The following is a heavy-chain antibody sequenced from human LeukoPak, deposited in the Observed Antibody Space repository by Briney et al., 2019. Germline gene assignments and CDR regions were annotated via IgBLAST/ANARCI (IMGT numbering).Heavy chain of an antibody. Sequence: GGSLRLSCAASGFTFSSYGMHWVRQAPGKGLEWVAVISYDGSNKYYADSVKGRFTISRDNSKNTLYLQMNSLRAEDTAVYYCAKEASWFGELEEGNNWFDPWGQGTLVTVSS. D-gene: IGHD3-10*01. V-gene: IGHV3-30*18. J-gene: IGHJ5*02. CDR2: ISYDGSNK. CDR3: AKEASWFGELEEGNNWFDP. CDR1: GFTFSSYG.